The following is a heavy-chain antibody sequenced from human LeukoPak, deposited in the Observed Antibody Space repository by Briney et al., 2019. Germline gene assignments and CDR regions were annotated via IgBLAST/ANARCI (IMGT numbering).Heavy chain of an antibody. V-gene: IGHV3-23*01. CDR2: ISGSGGST. CDR3: AKDQYQLLFYMDV. Sequence: GGSLGLSCAASGFTFSSYAMSWVRQAPGKGLEWVSAISGSGGSTYYADSVKGRSTISRDNSKNTLYLQMNSLRAEDTAVYYCAKDQYQLLFYMDVWGKGTTVTVSS. J-gene: IGHJ6*03. D-gene: IGHD2-2*01. CDR1: GFTFSSYA.